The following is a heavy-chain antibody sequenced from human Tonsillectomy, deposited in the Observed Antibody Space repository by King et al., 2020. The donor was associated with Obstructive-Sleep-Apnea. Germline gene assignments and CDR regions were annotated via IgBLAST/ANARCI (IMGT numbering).Heavy chain of an antibody. CDR1: GFTFSSYS. CDR2: ISSSSYI. D-gene: IGHD1-26*01. CDR3: ARGWEKYYFDY. J-gene: IGHJ4*02. V-gene: IGHV3-21*01. Sequence: VQLVESGGGLVNPGGSLRLSCAASGFTFSSYSMNWVRQAPGKGLEWVSSISSSSYIYYADSVKGRFTISRDNAKNSLYLQMNSLRAEDTAVYYCARGWEKYYFDYWGQGTLVTVSS.